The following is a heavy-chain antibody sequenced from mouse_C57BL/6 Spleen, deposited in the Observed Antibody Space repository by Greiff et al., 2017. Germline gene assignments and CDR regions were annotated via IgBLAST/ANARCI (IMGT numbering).Heavy chain of an antibody. J-gene: IGHJ4*01. CDR3: TRFYYGNYEGAMDY. CDR2: ISSGGDYI. V-gene: IGHV5-9-1*02. D-gene: IGHD2-1*01. CDR1: GFTFSSYA. Sequence: EVQLQQSGEGLAKPGGSLKLSCAASGFTFSSYAMSWVRQTPEKRLEWVAYISSGGDYIYYADTVKGRFTISRDNARNTLYLEMSGLKTEETAMYYCTRFYYGNYEGAMDYWGQGTSVTVSS.